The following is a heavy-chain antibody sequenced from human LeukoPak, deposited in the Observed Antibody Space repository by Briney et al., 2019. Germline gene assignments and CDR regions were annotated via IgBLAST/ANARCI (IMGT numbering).Heavy chain of an antibody. Sequence: GGSLRLSRAASGFIVSGNYMSWVRQAPGKGLEWVSVIYSDGTTYYADSVKGRFTISRVRSKNTLYLQMNSLRAEDTAVYYCARDRAMYYYESSGYWGQGTLVTVSS. V-gene: IGHV3-66*01. CDR1: GFIVSGNY. D-gene: IGHD3-22*01. CDR2: IYSDGTT. CDR3: ARDRAMYYYESSGY. J-gene: IGHJ4*02.